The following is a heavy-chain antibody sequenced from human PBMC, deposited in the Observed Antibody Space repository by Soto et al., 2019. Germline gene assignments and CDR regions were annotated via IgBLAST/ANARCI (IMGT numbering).Heavy chain of an antibody. V-gene: IGHV1-2*04. D-gene: IGHD6-19*01. CDR2: INPNSGGT. CDR1: GYTFTGYY. Sequence: GASVKVSFKASGYTFTGYYMHWLRQAPGQGLEWMGWINPNSGGTNYAQKFQGWVTMTRDTSISTAYMELSRLRSDDTAVYYCARGAVADTLYYYYYYGMDVWGQGTTVTVSS. CDR3: ARGAVADTLYYYYYYGMDV. J-gene: IGHJ6*02.